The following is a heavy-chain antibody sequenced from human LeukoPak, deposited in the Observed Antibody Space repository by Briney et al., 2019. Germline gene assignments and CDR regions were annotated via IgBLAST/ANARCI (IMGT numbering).Heavy chain of an antibody. V-gene: IGHV3-30-3*01. CDR2: ISYDGSNK. J-gene: IGHJ4*02. Sequence: GGSLRLSCAASGFTFSSYAMHWVRQAPGKGLEWVAVISYDGSNKYYADSVKGRFTIPRDNSKNTLYLQMNSLRAEDTAVYYCARDQRVAAAGPGYWGQGTLVTVSS. CDR1: GFTFSSYA. D-gene: IGHD6-13*01. CDR3: ARDQRVAAAGPGY.